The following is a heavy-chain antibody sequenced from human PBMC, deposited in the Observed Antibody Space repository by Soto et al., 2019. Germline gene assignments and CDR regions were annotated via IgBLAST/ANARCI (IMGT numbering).Heavy chain of an antibody. J-gene: IGHJ4*02. CDR1: GYTFTSQV. CDR3: ASGATVTTTDHFDY. D-gene: IGHD4-17*01. CDR2: ISAYNGNT. Sequence: DSGKVSCKASGYTFTSQVISWVRQFHGQGLEWMGWISAYNGNTNYAQKLQGRVTMTTDTSTSTAYMELRSLRSDDTAVYYCASGATVTTTDHFDYWGQGTLVTVSS. V-gene: IGHV1-18*01.